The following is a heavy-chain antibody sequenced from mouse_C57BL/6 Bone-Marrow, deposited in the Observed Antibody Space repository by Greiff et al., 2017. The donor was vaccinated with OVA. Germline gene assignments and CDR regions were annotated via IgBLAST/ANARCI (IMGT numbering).Heavy chain of an antibody. CDR2: IHPNSGST. J-gene: IGHJ4*01. Sequence: VQLQQSGAELVKPGASVKLSCKASGYTFTSYWMHWVKQRPGQGLEWIGMIHPNSGSTNYNEKFKSKATLTVDKSSSTAYMQLSSLTSEDSAVYYCARLVADAMYYWGQGTSVTVSS. CDR3: ARLVADAMYY. CDR1: GYTFTSYW. D-gene: IGHD1-1*01. V-gene: IGHV1-64*01.